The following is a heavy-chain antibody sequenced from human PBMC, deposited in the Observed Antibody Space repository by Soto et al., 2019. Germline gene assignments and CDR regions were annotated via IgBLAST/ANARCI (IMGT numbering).Heavy chain of an antibody. J-gene: IGHJ4*02. CDR1: GFTLNSHA. Sequence: EVQLLESGGGLVQPGGSLRLSCAASGFTLNSHAMSWVRQAPGKGLEWVSVISGSDSSTYYADSVRGRFTISRDNSKNTLYLQMSSLRAEDTAVYYCASPTRATVTDNIFDFWGQGTLVTVS. CDR2: ISGSDSST. CDR3: ASPTRATVTDNIFDF. D-gene: IGHD4-17*01. V-gene: IGHV3-23*01.